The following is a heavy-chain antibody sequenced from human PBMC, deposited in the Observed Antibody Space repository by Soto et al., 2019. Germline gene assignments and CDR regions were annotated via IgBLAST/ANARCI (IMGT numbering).Heavy chain of an antibody. D-gene: IGHD3-22*01. J-gene: IGHJ6*02. V-gene: IGHV5-51*01. Sequence: GEYLKISCKGSGYIFTSYWIGWVRQMPGKGLEWMAIIYPGDSDIRYSPSFQGQITISADKSISTAYLQWSSLKASDTAIYYCARQPSNGQWFVWGQGNTVTVYS. CDR1: GYIFTSYW. CDR2: IYPGDSDI. CDR3: ARQPSNGQWFV.